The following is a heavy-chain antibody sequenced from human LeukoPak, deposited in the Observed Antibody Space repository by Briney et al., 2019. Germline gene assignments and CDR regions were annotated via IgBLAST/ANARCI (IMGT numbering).Heavy chain of an antibody. J-gene: IGHJ4*02. CDR2: ISESGVGT. Sequence: GGSLRLSCAASGFTFSTYAMSWVRQAPGKGLEWVSVISESGVGTYYADSVKGRFTISRDNSKNTLYLQMNSLRAEDTAVYYCAKNRDSYGFGVIDHWGQGTLVTVSS. CDR1: GFTFSTYA. D-gene: IGHD5-18*01. CDR3: AKNRDSYGFGVIDH. V-gene: IGHV3-23*01.